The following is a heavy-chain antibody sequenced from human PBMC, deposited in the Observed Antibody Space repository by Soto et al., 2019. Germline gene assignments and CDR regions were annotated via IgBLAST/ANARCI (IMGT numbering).Heavy chain of an antibody. CDR2: ISYDGSNK. J-gene: IGHJ4*02. Sequence: GALRLSCAASGFTFSSYGMHWVRQAPGKGLEWVAVISYDGSNKYYADSVKGRFTISRDNSKNTLYLQMNSLRAEDTAVYYCAKAHKVRVVAPSGHWGQGTLVTVSS. D-gene: IGHD3-22*01. V-gene: IGHV3-30*18. CDR1: GFTFSSYG. CDR3: AKAHKVRVVAPSGH.